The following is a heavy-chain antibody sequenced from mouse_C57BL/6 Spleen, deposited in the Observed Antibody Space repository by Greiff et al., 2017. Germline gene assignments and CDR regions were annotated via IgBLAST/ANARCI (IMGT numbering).Heavy chain of an antibody. D-gene: IGHD1-1*01. J-gene: IGHJ4*01. CDR2: IYPGSGST. Sequence: QVQLQQPGAELVKPGASVKMSCKASGYTFTSYWITWVKQRPGQGLEWIGDIYPGSGSTNYNEKFKSKATLTVDTSSSTAYMPLSSLTSEDSAVYYGASYCGSSYNYSMDYWGQGTSVTVSS. CDR1: GYTFTSYW. CDR3: ASYCGSSYNYSMDY. V-gene: IGHV1-55*01.